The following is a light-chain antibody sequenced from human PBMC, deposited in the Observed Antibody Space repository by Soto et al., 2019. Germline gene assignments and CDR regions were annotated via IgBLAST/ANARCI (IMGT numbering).Light chain of an antibody. J-gene: IGKJ4*01. Sequence: IVLTQSPATLSLSPGERATLSCRAGQSISTYLAWYQQKSGQAPRLLIYDASNRATGTPARFSGSGSGTDFTLTINSLEPEDSAVYYCQQRYVWLTFGGGTKVDIK. CDR2: DAS. CDR3: QQRYVWLT. CDR1: QSISTY. V-gene: IGKV3-11*01.